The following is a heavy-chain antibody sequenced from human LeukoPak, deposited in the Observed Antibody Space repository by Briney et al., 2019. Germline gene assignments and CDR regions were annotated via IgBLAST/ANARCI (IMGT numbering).Heavy chain of an antibody. V-gene: IGHV4-38-2*02. J-gene: IGHJ3*02. CDR2: IYHSGST. CDR1: GYSISSGYY. CDR3: ARDKVGGAPDAFDI. Sequence: PSETLSLTCTVSGYSISSGYYWGWIRQPPGKGLEWIGSIYHSGSTYYNPSLKSRVTISVDTSKNQFSLKLSSVTAADTAVYYCARDKVGGAPDAFDIWGQGTMVTVSS. D-gene: IGHD1-26*01.